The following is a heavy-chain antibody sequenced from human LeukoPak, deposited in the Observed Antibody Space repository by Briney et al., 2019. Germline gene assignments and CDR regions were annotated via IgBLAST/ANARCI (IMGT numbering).Heavy chain of an antibody. CDR2: INHSGST. CDR1: GGSFSGYY. D-gene: IGHD2-15*01. J-gene: IGHJ5*02. V-gene: IGHV4-34*01. CDR3: ARECKEDRWFDP. Sequence: SETLSLTCAVYGGSFSGYYWGWIRQPPGKGLEWIGEINHSGSTNYNPSLKSRVTISVDTSKNQFSLKLSSVTAADTAVYYCARECKEDRWFDPWGQGTLVTVSS.